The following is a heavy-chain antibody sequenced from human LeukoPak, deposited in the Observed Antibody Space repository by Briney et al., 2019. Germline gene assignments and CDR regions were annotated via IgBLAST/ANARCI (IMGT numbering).Heavy chain of an antibody. CDR1: GGSISRYY. CDR3: ARHGGAYSFDY. D-gene: IGHD2-21*01. V-gene: IGHV4-59*08. Sequence: SETLSLTCTVSGGSISRYYWSWIRQPPGKGLEWIGYIDDNGRTNYNPSLKSRVTISVATSKNQFSLKLISESAADTAVYYCARHGGAYSFDYWGQGTLVTVSS. J-gene: IGHJ4*02. CDR2: IDDNGRT.